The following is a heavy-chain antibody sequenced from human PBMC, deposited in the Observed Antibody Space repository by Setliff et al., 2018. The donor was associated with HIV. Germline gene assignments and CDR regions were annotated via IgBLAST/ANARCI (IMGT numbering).Heavy chain of an antibody. J-gene: IGHJ6*03. V-gene: IGHV4-61*01. CDR2: IYYSGSA. Sequence: KPSETLSLTCSVSGDSISRSSFFWTWIRQHPGKGLEWIGYIYYSGSATYNPSLKSQASISVDTSKNQFSLKLSSVTAADTAVYYCARGDGTKYYYYYYMDVWGKGTTVTVSS. CDR3: ARGDGTKYYYYYYMDV. D-gene: IGHD1-7*01. CDR1: GDSISRSSFF.